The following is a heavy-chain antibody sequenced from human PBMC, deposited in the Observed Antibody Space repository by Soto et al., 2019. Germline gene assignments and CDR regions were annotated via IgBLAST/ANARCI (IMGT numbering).Heavy chain of an antibody. CDR3: ARVWDFRSGYYTGIYYYYGMDV. J-gene: IGHJ6*02. V-gene: IGHV1-69*13. Sequence: SVKVSCKASGGTFSSYAISWVRQAPGQGREWMGGIIPIFGTANYAQKFQGRVTITADESTSTAYMELSSLRSEDTAVYYCARVWDFRSGYYTGIYYYYGMDVWGQ. CDR2: IIPIFGTA. CDR1: GGTFSSYA. D-gene: IGHD3-3*01.